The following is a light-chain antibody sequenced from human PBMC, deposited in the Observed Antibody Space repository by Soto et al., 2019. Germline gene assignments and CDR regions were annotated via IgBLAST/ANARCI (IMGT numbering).Light chain of an antibody. CDR3: QQYETFSGT. Sequence: EIVLTQSPGTLSLSPGERATLSCRASQSVSSSYLVWHQQKPGQAPRLLIYAASRRATGFPDRFSGSGSGTDFTLTISGLETEDFATYYCQQYETFSGTFGPGTKVDIK. J-gene: IGKJ1*01. CDR2: AAS. CDR1: QSVSSSY. V-gene: IGKV3-20*01.